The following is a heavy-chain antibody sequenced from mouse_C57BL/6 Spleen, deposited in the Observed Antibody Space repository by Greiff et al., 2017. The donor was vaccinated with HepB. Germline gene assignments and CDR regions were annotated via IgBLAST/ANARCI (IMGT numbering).Heavy chain of an antibody. CDR3: ARGGPMIREVAY. V-gene: IGHV1-69*01. D-gene: IGHD2-3*01. CDR2: IDPSDSYT. J-gene: IGHJ3*01. Sequence: QVQLQQPGAELVMPGASVKLSCKASGYTFTSYWMHWVKQRPGQGLEWIGEIDPSDSYTNYNQKFKGKSTLTVDKSSSTAYMQLSSLTSEDSAVYYCARGGPMIREVAYWGQGTLVTVSA. CDR1: GYTFTSYW.